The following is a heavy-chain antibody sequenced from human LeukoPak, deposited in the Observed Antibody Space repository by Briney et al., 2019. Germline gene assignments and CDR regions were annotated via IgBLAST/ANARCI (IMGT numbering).Heavy chain of an antibody. CDR1: GGSISSYY. V-gene: IGHV4-59*01. CDR3: AREAAVAGNFDY. D-gene: IGHD6-19*01. CDR2: IYYSGST. Sequence: SETLSLTCTVSGGSISSYYWSWIRQPPGKGLEWIGYIYYSGSTNYNPSLKSRVTISVDTSRNQFSLKLSSVTAADTAVYYCAREAAVAGNFDYWGQGTLVTVSS. J-gene: IGHJ4*02.